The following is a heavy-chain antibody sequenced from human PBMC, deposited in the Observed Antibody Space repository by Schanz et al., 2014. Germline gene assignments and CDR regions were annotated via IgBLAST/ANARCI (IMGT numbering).Heavy chain of an antibody. V-gene: IGHV3-48*04. CDR3: AKVAPAATYLDS. CDR2: ISRSSSTI. J-gene: IGHJ4*02. D-gene: IGHD2-2*01. Sequence: VQLAESGGGVVQPGRSLRLSCAASGFTFRSYSMHWVRQAPGKGLEWVSYISRSSSTIYYADSVKGRFTISRDNAKNSLFLQMNSLSAEDTAVYYCAKVAPAATYLDSWGLGTLVTVSS. CDR1: GFTFRSYS.